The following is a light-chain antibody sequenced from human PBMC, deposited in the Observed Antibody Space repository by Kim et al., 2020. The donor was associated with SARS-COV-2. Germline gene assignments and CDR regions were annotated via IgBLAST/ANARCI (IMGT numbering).Light chain of an antibody. CDR2: EDN. Sequence: KTVTSSSTRSGGCIASNYGQWYQQRAGSAPTTVISEDNQSPSGVPDRFSGSIDSSSNSATLTISGLKTEDEADYCCQSYDSSNHVVFGGGTQLTVL. V-gene: IGLV6-57*03. CDR3: QSYDSSNHVV. CDR1: GGCIASNY. J-gene: IGLJ2*01.